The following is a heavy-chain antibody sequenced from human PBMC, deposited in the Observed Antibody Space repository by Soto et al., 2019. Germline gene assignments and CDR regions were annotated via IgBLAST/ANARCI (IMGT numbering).Heavy chain of an antibody. CDR1: GGSISSSSYY. V-gene: IGHV4-39*01. D-gene: IGHD3-10*01. CDR3: ASLLLRGGDPNFDY. CDR2: IYYSGST. Sequence: QLQLQESGPGLVKPSETLSLTCTVSGGSISSSSYYWGWIRQPPGKGLEWIGSIYYSGSTYYNPSLKSRVTISVDTSKNQFSLKLSSVTAADTAVYYCASLLLRGGDPNFDYWGQGTLVTVSS. J-gene: IGHJ4*02.